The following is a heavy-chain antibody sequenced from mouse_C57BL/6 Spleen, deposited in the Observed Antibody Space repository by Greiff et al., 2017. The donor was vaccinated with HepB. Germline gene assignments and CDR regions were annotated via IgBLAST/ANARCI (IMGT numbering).Heavy chain of an antibody. V-gene: IGHV1-20*01. J-gene: IGHJ2*01. Sequence: VQLQQSGPELVKPGDSVKISCKASGYSFTGYFMNWVMQSHGKSLEWIGRINPYNGDTFYNQKFKGKATLTVDKSSSTAHMELRSLTSEDSAVYYCAKGDYDYDGVPDYWGQGTTLTVSS. D-gene: IGHD2-4*01. CDR1: GYSFTGYF. CDR3: AKGDYDYDGVPDY. CDR2: INPYNGDT.